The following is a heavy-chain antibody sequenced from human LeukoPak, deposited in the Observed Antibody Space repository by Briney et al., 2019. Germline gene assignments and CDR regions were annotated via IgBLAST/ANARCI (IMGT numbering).Heavy chain of an antibody. CDR2: IYSDGST. V-gene: IGHV3-66*01. CDR3: ARDLSYGGKRGYYFDY. J-gene: IGHJ4*02. D-gene: IGHD4-23*01. CDR1: GGSISSSNYY. Sequence: ETLSLTCTVSGGSISSSNYYWGWIRQPPGKGLEWVSVIYSDGSTYYADSVKGRFTMSRDDSKNTLYLQMNSLRAEDTAVYYCARDLSYGGKRGYYFDYWGQGTLVTVPS.